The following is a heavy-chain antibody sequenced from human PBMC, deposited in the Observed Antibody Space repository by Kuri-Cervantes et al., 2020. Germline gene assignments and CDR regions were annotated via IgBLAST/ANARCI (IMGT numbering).Heavy chain of an antibody. CDR3: ARDRDPQNYYYYYYCMDV. CDR1: GFTFSSYG. V-gene: IGHV3-33*01. CDR2: IWYDGSNK. J-gene: IGHJ6*02. Sequence: GESLKISCAASGFTFSSYGMHWVRQAPGKGLEWVAVIWYDGSNKYYADSVKGRFTISRDNSKNTLYLQMNSLRAEDTAVSYCARDRDPQNYYYYYYCMDVWGQGTTVTVSS. D-gene: IGHD2/OR15-2a*01.